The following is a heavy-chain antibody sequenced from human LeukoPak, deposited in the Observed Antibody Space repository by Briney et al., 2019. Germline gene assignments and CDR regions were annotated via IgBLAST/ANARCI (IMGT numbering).Heavy chain of an antibody. J-gene: IGHJ4*02. Sequence: GGSLRLSCAASGFTFSSYAMGWVRQAPAKGLEWVSAISGDGTNTHYADSVKGRFTISRENSKNTLYLQMSSLRAEDTALYYCAKGGGSAWYYFDYWGQGTLVTVSS. D-gene: IGHD6-19*01. V-gene: IGHV3-23*01. CDR2: ISGDGTNT. CDR1: GFTFSSYA. CDR3: AKGGGSAWYYFDY.